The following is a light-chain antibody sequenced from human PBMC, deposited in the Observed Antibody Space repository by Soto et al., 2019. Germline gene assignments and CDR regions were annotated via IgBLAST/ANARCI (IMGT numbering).Light chain of an antibody. CDR2: EGS. CDR3: CSYAGSSTRVV. V-gene: IGLV2-23*01. Sequence: QSVLTQPASVSGSPGQSITISCTGTSSDVGSYNLVSWYQQRPGKAPKLMIYEGSKRPSGVSNRFSGSKSGNTASLTISGLQAEYEADYYCCSYAGSSTRVVFGGGTKLTVL. CDR1: SSDVGSYNL. J-gene: IGLJ2*01.